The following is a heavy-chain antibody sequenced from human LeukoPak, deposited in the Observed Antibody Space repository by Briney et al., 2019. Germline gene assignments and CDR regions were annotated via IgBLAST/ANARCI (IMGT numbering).Heavy chain of an antibody. CDR1: GGTFSSYA. D-gene: IGHD3-9*01. CDR3: ARGVRELRYFDWLFN. CDR2: IIPIFGTA. Sequence: SVKVSCKASGGTFSSYAISWVRQAPGQGLEWMGGIIPIFGTANYAKKFQGRVTITADESTSTAYMELSSLRSEDTAVYYCARGVRELRYFDWLFNWGQGTLVTVSS. V-gene: IGHV1-69*13. J-gene: IGHJ4*02.